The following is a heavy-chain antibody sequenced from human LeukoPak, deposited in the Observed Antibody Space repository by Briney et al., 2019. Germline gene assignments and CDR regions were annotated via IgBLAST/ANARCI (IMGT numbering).Heavy chain of an antibody. J-gene: IGHJ6*04. V-gene: IGHV3-23*01. CDR3: AKALYSGYDTSYYGMDV. CDR1: GFTFSSYG. CDR2: ISGSGGST. D-gene: IGHD5-12*01. Sequence: PGGSLRLSCAASGFTFSSYGMSWVRQAPGKGLEWVSAISGSGGSTYYADSVKGRFTISRDNSKNTLYLQMNSLRAEDTAVYYCAKALYSGYDTSYYGMDVWGKGTTATVSS.